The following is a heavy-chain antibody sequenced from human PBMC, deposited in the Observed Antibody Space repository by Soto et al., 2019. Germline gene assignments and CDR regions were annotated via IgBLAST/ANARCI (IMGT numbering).Heavy chain of an antibody. J-gene: IGHJ5*02. CDR2: INHSGST. V-gene: IGHV4-34*01. CDR1: GGSFSGYY. Sequence: SETLSLTCAVYGGSFSGYYWSWIRQPPGKGLEWIGEINHSGSTNYNPSLKSRVTISVDTSKNQFSLKLSSVTAADTAVYYCARALYGSGSYYNGPFDPWGQGTLVTVSS. CDR3: ARALYGSGSYYNGPFDP. D-gene: IGHD3-10*01.